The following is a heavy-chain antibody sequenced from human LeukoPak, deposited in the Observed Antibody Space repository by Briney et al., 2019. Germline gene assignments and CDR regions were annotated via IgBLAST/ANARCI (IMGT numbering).Heavy chain of an antibody. V-gene: IGHV4-59*01. Sequence: SETLSLTCAVSGGSISSYYWSWIRQPPGKGLEWIGYIYYSGSTNYNASLKRRVTISVDASKHQFSLKLSSVTAADTAVYYCARGTLYYDSSGYSPYYFDYWGQGTLVTVSS. CDR2: IYYSGST. J-gene: IGHJ4*02. D-gene: IGHD3-22*01. CDR1: GGSISSYY. CDR3: ARGTLYYDSSGYSPYYFDY.